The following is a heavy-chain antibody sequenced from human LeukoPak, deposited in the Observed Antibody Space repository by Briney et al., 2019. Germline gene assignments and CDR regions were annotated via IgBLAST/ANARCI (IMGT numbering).Heavy chain of an antibody. CDR3: ARDTSSGVPPVGRSDF. J-gene: IGHJ4*02. V-gene: IGHV3-7*01. CDR2: IKQDGSEK. CDR1: GFTFNNYW. D-gene: IGHD3-22*01. Sequence: GGSLRLSCAASGFTFNNYWMSWVRQAPGKGLEWVANIKQDGSEKHYVDSVKGRFTISKDDARNSLYLQMNSLRAEDTAVYYCARDTSSGVPPVGRSDFWGQGTLVTVSS.